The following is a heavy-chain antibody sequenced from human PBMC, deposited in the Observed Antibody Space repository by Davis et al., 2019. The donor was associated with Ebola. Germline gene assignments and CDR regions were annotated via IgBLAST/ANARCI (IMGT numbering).Heavy chain of an antibody. CDR3: ACDLRYYRCCSDYYFSMDV. CDR2: IYYSGST. D-gene: IGHD3-10*01. J-gene: IGHJ6*03. V-gene: IGHV4-31*03. CDR1: GGSISRGGSY. Sequence: CTVSGGSISRGGSYWTWIRQHPGKGLEWIGYIYYSGSTYYKPSLKSRVTISLDTSMNQFSLPLYSVTAAGTAVYYCACDLRYYRCCSDYYFSMDVWGTRSSFTVSS.